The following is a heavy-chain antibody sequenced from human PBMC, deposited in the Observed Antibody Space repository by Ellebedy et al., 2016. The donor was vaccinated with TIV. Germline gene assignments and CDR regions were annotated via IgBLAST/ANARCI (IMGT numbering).Heavy chain of an antibody. J-gene: IGHJ6*02. Sequence: GESLKISCAAFGHTFSDSYMTWIRQAPGKGLEWISDISYSGNTKNYADSVKGRFPISRDNAQKSVFLVLDSLRTEDTAVYYCASSAGQLSEMGYYYYGLDVWGQGTTVIVSS. CDR1: GHTFSDSY. D-gene: IGHD5-24*01. CDR3: ASSAGQLSEMGYYYYGLDV. CDR2: ISYSGNTK. V-gene: IGHV3-11*01.